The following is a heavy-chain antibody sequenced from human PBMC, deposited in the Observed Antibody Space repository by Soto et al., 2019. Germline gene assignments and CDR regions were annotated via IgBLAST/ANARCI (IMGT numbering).Heavy chain of an antibody. CDR1: GFTFSSYG. Sequence: GGSLRLSCAASGFTFSSYGMHWVRQAPGKGLEWVAVISYDGSNKYYVDSVKGRFTISRDNSKNTLYLQMNSLRAEDTAVYYCAKEARGYYDSSGYYRYWGQGT. CDR2: ISYDGSNK. J-gene: IGHJ4*02. V-gene: IGHV3-30*18. CDR3: AKEARGYYDSSGYYRY. D-gene: IGHD3-22*01.